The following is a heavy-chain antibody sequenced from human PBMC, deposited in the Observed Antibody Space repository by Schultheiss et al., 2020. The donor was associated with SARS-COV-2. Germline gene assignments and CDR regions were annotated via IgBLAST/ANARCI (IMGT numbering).Heavy chain of an antibody. V-gene: IGHV3-11*06. CDR2: ISSSSSYI. CDR1: GGSFSGYY. J-gene: IGHJ4*02. CDR3: ARDETLDY. Sequence: LSLTCAVYGGSFSGYYWSWIRQPPGKGLEWVSSISSSSSYIYYADSVKGRFTISRDNAKNSLYLQMNSLRAEDTAVYSCARDETLDYWGQGTLVTVSS.